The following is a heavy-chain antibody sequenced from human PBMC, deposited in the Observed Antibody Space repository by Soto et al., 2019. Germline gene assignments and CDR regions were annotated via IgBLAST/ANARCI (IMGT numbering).Heavy chain of an antibody. CDR3: AHTRITMVRGVIIIGDYMDV. CDR2: IYWDDDK. D-gene: IGHD3-10*01. V-gene: IGHV2-5*02. CDR1: GFSLSTSGVG. Sequence: QITLKESGPTLVKPTQTLTLTCTFSGFSLSTSGVGVGWIRQPPGKALEWLALIYWDDDKRYSPSLKSRLTITKDTSKNQVVLTMTNMDPVETATYYCAHTRITMVRGVIIIGDYMDVWGKGTTVTVSS. J-gene: IGHJ6*03.